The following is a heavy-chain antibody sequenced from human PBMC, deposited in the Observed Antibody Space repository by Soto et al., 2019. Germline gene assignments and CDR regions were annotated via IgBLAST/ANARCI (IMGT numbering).Heavy chain of an antibody. V-gene: IGHV4-34*01. CDR3: ASILRYL. D-gene: IGHD3-16*01. Sequence: QVQLQQWGAGLLKPSETLSLSCAVYGGSFSGYYWSWIRQPPGKGLEWIGEINHSGSTNYNPSLKGRVTFSVDPSKNQFSLRLSSVTAADTAVYYCASILRYLWGQGTLVTVSS. CDR2: INHSGST. CDR1: GGSFSGYY. J-gene: IGHJ4*02.